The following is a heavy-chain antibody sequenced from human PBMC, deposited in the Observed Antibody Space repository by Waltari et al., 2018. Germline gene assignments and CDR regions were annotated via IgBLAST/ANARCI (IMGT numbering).Heavy chain of an antibody. CDR3: TRDTAGYDY. J-gene: IGHJ4*02. CDR2: ISRDGYSR. CDR1: GFPFTNYW. V-gene: IGHV3-74*01. D-gene: IGHD6-13*01. Sequence: EVQLVESGGGLVQPGGSLRLSCAASGFPFTNYWIHWVRQAPGKGVEWVSRISRDGYSRNYADSVKGRFTISRDNTNSTVYLQMNSLRAEDTALYYCTRDTAGYDYWGRGTLVTVS.